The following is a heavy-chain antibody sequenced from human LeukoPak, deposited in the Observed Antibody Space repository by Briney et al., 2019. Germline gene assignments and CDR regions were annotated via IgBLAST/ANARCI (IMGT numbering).Heavy chain of an antibody. CDR3: ARDSDCGGDCYSLDAFDI. Sequence: SETLSLTCTVSGGSISSYYWSWIRQPAGKGLEWIGRIYTSASTNYNPSLKSRVTMSVDTSKNQFSLKLSSVTAADTAVYYCARDSDCGGDCYSLDAFDIWGQGTMVTVSS. V-gene: IGHV4-4*07. CDR1: GGSISSYY. J-gene: IGHJ3*02. D-gene: IGHD2-21*02. CDR2: IYTSAST.